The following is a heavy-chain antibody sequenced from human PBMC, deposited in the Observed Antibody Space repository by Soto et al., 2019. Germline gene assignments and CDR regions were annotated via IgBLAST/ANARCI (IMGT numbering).Heavy chain of an antibody. D-gene: IGHD6-13*01. V-gene: IGHV1-18*01. CDR2: ISASNGNI. Sequence: QVQLVQSGAEVKKPGASVRVSCKASGYTFTTYGISWVRQAPGQGLEWMGWISASNGNIYYGQKFQGRVTMTTDPFTSTAYMELSSLTSDDTAVYYGARALAYSSSGDSWGRGTLVTVSS. CDR1: GYTFTTYG. J-gene: IGHJ4*02. CDR3: ARALAYSSSGDS.